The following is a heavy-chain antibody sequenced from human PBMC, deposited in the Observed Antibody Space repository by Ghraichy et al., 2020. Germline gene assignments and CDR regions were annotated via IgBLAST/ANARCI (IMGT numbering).Heavy chain of an antibody. CDR1: GFTLSGYE. CDR3: ATSIAGRPWGEYAFDI. D-gene: IGHD6-6*01. J-gene: IGHJ3*02. CDR2: ISHSGSIM. Sequence: GGSLRLSCAVSGFTLSGYEMSWVRQAPGKGLEWVSYISHSGSIMYYADSVKGRFTISRDNPKNSLYLQMNSLRAEDTAVYYCATSIAGRPWGEYAFDIWGQGTIVTVSS. V-gene: IGHV3-48*03.